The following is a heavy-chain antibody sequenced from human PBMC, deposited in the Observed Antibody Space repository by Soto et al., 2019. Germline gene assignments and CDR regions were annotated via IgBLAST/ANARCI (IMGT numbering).Heavy chain of an antibody. Sequence: VGSLRLSCAASGFTFSSYWMHWVRQAPGKGLVWVSRLYTDGTRTSYADSVKGRFTISRDNAKNTLYLQMNSLRAEDTAVYYCARGAGGYYYMDVWGKGTTVTVSS. CDR1: GFTFSSYW. CDR2: LYTDGTRT. V-gene: IGHV3-74*01. J-gene: IGHJ6*03. D-gene: IGHD3-10*01. CDR3: ARGAGGYYYMDV.